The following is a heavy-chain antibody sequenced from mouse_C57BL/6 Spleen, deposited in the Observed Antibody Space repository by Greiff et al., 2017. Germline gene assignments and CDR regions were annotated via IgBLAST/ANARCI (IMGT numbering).Heavy chain of an antibody. V-gene: IGHV1-55*01. CDR2: IYPGSGST. J-gene: IGHJ4*01. D-gene: IGHD2-5*01. CDR3: AREAYYSKEGDY. Sequence: QVQLKQPGAELVKPGASVKMSCKASGYTFTSYWITWVKQRPGQGLEWIGDIYPGSGSTNYNEKFKSKATLTVDTSSSTAYMQLSSLTSEDSAVYYCAREAYYSKEGDYWGQGTSVTVSS. CDR1: GYTFTSYW.